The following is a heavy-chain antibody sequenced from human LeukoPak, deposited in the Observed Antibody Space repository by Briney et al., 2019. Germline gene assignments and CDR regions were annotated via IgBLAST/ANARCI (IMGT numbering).Heavy chain of an antibody. Sequence: GASVKVSCKASGYTFTSNYIHWVRQAPGQGLEWMGIINPNGGSTNYAQKFQGRVTMTGDMSTSTVYMELSSLRSEDTAVYYCARGIYISPRSAFDIWGQGTMVTVSS. CDR2: INPNGGST. V-gene: IGHV1-46*01. J-gene: IGHJ3*02. CDR3: ARGIYISPRSAFDI. D-gene: IGHD3-3*02. CDR1: GYTFTSNY.